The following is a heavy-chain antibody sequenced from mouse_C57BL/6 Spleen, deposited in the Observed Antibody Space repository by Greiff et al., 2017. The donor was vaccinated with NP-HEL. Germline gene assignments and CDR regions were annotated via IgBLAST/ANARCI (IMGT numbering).Heavy chain of an antibody. Sequence: VQLQQSGAELARPGASVKLSCKASGYTFTSYGISWVKQRTGQGLEWIGEIYPRSGNTYYNEKFKGKATLTADKSSSTAYMELRSLTSEDSAVYFCARTPIYYGNGGFAYWGQGTLVTVSA. CDR1: GYTFTSYG. CDR3: ARTPIYYGNGGFAY. J-gene: IGHJ3*01. V-gene: IGHV1-81*01. CDR2: IYPRSGNT. D-gene: IGHD2-1*01.